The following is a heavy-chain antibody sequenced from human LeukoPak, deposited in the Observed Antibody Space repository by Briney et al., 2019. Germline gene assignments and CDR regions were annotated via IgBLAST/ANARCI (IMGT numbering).Heavy chain of an antibody. V-gene: IGHV1-2*02. D-gene: IGHD1-1*01. CDR3: ARVRDNACDY. J-gene: IGHJ4*02. CDR2: LRGDTGDT. CDR1: GYMVNDYY. Sequence: ASVTVSCKTSGYMVNDYYMHWVRQAPGQGLEWMGWLRGDTGDTDSPQKFKGRVTMTRDTDTNTAYMQLSRLTYDDTAMYFCARVRDNACDYWGQGTLVTVSS.